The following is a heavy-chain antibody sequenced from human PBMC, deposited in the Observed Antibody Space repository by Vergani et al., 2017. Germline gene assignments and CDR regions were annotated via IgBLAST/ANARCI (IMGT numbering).Heavy chain of an antibody. CDR2: IWYDGSNK. CDR3: ARDRATYYYDSSGSDAFDI. CDR1: GFTFSSYG. J-gene: IGHJ3*02. Sequence: QVQLVESGGGVVQPGRSLRLSCAASGFTFSSYGMPWVRQAPGKGLEWVAVIWYDGSNKYYADSVKGRFTISRDNSKNTLYLQMNSLRAEDTAVYYCARDRATYYYDSSGSDAFDIWGQGTMVTVSS. D-gene: IGHD3-22*01. V-gene: IGHV3-33*01.